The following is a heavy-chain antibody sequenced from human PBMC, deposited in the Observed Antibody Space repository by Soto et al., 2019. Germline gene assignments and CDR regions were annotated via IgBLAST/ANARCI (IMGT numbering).Heavy chain of an antibody. V-gene: IGHV4-30-4*01. CDR1: GGSISSDDYH. Sequence: SETLSLTCTVSGGSISSDDYHWSWIRQPPGKGLEWIGYIYYSGSTYYNPSLKSRLTISVDTSKNQFSLKLSSVTAADTAVYYCATKNRRGYSYGVDYWGQGTLVTVSS. J-gene: IGHJ4*02. CDR2: IYYSGST. CDR3: ATKNRRGYSYGVDY. D-gene: IGHD5-18*01.